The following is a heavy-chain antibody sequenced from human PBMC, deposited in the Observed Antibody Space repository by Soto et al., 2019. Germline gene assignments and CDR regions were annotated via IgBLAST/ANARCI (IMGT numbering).Heavy chain of an antibody. CDR2: IYYSGST. D-gene: IGHD6-19*01. CDR3: ARPLTPGSIAVAGLPHYYYGMDV. J-gene: IGHJ6*02. V-gene: IGHV4-39*01. Sequence: SETLSLTCTGSGCSISSSSYYWGWLRQLPEKGMEGIGSIYYSGSTYYNPPLKSRVTISVDTSKNQFSLKLCSVTAADTAVYYCARPLTPGSIAVAGLPHYYYGMDVWGQGTTVTVSS. CDR1: GCSISSSSYY.